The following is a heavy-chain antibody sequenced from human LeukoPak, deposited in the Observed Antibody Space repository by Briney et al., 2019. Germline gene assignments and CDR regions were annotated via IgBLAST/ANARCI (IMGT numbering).Heavy chain of an antibody. Sequence: PSETLSLTCTVSGDSFSSTTYYGGWFRQPPGKGLEWIGEIYHSGSTNYNPSLKSRVTISVDKSKNQFSLKLSSVTAADTAVYYCARVALCSGGSCGNWFDPWGQGTLVTVSS. D-gene: IGHD2-15*01. J-gene: IGHJ5*02. V-gene: IGHV4-39*07. CDR3: ARVALCSGGSCGNWFDP. CDR1: GDSFSSTTYY. CDR2: IYHSGST.